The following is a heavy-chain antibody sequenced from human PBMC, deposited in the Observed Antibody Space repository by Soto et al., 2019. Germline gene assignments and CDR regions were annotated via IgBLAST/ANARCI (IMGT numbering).Heavy chain of an antibody. V-gene: IGHV2-5*01. CDR2: IYWNDDK. D-gene: IGHD3-10*01. J-gene: IGHJ6*02. Sequence: GSGPTLVNPTQTLTLTCTFSGFSLSTSGVGVGWIRQPPGKALEWLALIYWNDDKRYNPSLKSRLTITKDTSKNQVVLTMTNMDPVDTATYYCAHDEVGELAPNYYYYYDMDVWGQGTTVTVSS. CDR1: GFSLSTSGVG. CDR3: AHDEVGELAPNYYYYYDMDV.